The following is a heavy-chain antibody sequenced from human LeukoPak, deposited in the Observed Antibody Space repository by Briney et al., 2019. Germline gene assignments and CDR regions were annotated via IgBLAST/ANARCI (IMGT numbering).Heavy chain of an antibody. Sequence: GASVKVFCKVSGHTLTELSMHWVRQAPGKGLEWMGGFDPEDGETIYAQKFQGRVTMTEDSSTGTAYMELSSLRSEDTAVYYCATMAIYSNYHFDYWGREPWSPSPQ. V-gene: IGHV1-24*01. CDR1: GHTLTELS. CDR3: ATMAIYSNYHFDY. J-gene: IGHJ4*02. D-gene: IGHD4-11*01. CDR2: FDPEDGET.